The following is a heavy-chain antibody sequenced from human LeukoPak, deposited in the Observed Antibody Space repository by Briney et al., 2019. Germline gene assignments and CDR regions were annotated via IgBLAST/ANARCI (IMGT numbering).Heavy chain of an antibody. CDR1: GFDFSVHA. Sequence: PGGSLRLSCAASGFDFSVHAMTWVRQAPGKGLGWVSTIGSGDQTYYTDAVKGRFTISRDDSKATLYLQMNSLKAEDTAIYYCAKDAFSFNGVFDALDIWGQGTMVTVSS. CDR2: IGSGDQT. V-gene: IGHV3-23*01. J-gene: IGHJ3*02. CDR3: AKDAFSFNGVFDALDI. D-gene: IGHD3-3*02.